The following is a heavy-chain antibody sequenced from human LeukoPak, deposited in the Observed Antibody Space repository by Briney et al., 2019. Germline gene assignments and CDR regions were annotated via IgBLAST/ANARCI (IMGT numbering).Heavy chain of an antibody. Sequence: GESLKISCKTSGYSFTTYWIGWVRQMPGKGLEWMGIIYPGDSDTRYSPSFQGQITISADKSISTAYLQWSSLKASDTAMYYCARRADYYFFDYWGQGTLVTVSS. CDR3: ARRADYYFFDY. J-gene: IGHJ4*02. D-gene: IGHD3-10*01. V-gene: IGHV5-51*01. CDR2: IYPGDSDT. CDR1: GYSFTTYW.